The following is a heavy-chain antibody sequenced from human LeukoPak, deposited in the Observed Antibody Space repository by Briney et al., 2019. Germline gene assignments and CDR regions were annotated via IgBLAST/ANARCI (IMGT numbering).Heavy chain of an antibody. CDR2: IWYDGSNK. Sequence: AGGALRLSCAASGFNFSCYGMQWVRQAPGKGLEWVAVIWYDGSNKYYADSVKGRFTISRDNSKNTLYLQMNSLRAEDTAVYYCARDQNDILTGDGWYFDLWGRGTLVTVSS. D-gene: IGHD3-9*01. CDR3: ARDQNDILTGDGWYFDL. V-gene: IGHV3-33*01. J-gene: IGHJ2*01. CDR1: GFNFSCYG.